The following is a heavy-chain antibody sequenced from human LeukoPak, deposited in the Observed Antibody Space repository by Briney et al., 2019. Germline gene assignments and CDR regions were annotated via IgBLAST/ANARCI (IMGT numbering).Heavy chain of an antibody. CDR1: GGSISSGDYY. D-gene: IGHD3-3*01. CDR2: ICSGGNT. Sequence: SETLSLTCTVSGGSISSGDYYWSWIRQPPGKGLEWIGSICSGGNTCSNPSLASRVTISVDSSRSRFFLQLTSATAADTAVYFCARDGPWRSDYWGQGTLVTVSS. V-gene: IGHV4-39*02. J-gene: IGHJ4*02. CDR3: ARDGPWRSDY.